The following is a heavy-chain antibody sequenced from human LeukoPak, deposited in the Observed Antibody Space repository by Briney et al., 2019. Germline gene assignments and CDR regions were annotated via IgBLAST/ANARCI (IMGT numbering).Heavy chain of an antibody. CDR1: GGSLSGYY. Sequence: SETLSLTCAVYGGSLSGYYWSWIRQPPGKGLEWIGEINHSGSTNYNPSLKSRVTISVDTSKNQFSLKLSSVTAADTAVYYCARRRITMIKGAYYFDYWGQGTLVTVSS. V-gene: IGHV4-34*01. J-gene: IGHJ4*02. CDR2: INHSGST. D-gene: IGHD3-22*01. CDR3: ARRRITMIKGAYYFDY.